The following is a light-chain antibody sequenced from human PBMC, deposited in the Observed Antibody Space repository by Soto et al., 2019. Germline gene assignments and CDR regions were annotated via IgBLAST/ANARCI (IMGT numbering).Light chain of an antibody. CDR1: QSLVDTDGSTH. CDR3: MQGTHLPYT. Sequence: DVVMTQSPLSLPVTLGQPASISCRSSQSLVDTDGSTHLSWFQQRPGQSPRRLIYKASDRDSGVPDRFSGSGSGTDFTLKTSRGEAEDVGIYYCMQGTHLPYTFGQGTKLEIK. CDR2: KAS. J-gene: IGKJ2*01. V-gene: IGKV2-30*01.